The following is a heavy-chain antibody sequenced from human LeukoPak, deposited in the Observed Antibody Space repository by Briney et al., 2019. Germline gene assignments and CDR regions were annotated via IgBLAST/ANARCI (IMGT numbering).Heavy chain of an antibody. CDR1: GFTFSSYG. J-gene: IGHJ6*02. Sequence: GGSLRLSCAASGFTFSSYGMHWVRQAPGKGLEWVAVISYDGSNKYYADSVKGRFTISRDNSKNTLYLQMNSLRAEDTAVYYCARDGERGELGEYYYGMDVWGQGTTVTVSS. CDR3: ARDGERGELGEYYYGMDV. D-gene: IGHD1-26*01. V-gene: IGHV3-30*19. CDR2: ISYDGSNK.